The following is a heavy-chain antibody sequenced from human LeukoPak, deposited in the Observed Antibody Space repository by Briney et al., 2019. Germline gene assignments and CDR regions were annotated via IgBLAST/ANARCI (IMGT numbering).Heavy chain of an antibody. J-gene: IGHJ4*02. CDR2: ISGSSAYI. D-gene: IGHD2-2*01. CDR1: EFTFSSYN. CDR3: AKGIVVVPAAQANYFDY. V-gene: IGHV3-21*04. Sequence: GGSLRLSCAASEFTFSSYNMNWVRQAPGKGLEWVSSISGSSAYIYYADSVKGRFTISRDNSKNTLYLQMNSLRAEDTAVYYCAKGIVVVPAAQANYFDYWGQGTLVTVSS.